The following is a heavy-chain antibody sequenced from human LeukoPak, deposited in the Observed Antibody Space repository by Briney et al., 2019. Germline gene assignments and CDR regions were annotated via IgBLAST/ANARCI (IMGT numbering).Heavy chain of an antibody. Sequence: SETLSLTCTVSGVSISSYYWSWLRQPPGKGLEWIGYIYYSGSTNYNPSLKSRVTISVDTSKNQFSLKLSSVTAADTAVYYCARGNKIQKSGYYGYWGQGTLVTVSS. D-gene: IGHD3-22*01. V-gene: IGHV4-59*01. CDR2: IYYSGST. CDR1: GVSISSYY. J-gene: IGHJ4*02. CDR3: ARGNKIQKSGYYGY.